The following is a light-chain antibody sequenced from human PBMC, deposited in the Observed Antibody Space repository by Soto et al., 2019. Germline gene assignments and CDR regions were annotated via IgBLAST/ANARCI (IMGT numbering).Light chain of an antibody. CDR2: AAS. CDR3: QKYSSVIT. Sequence: DIQMTQSPSSLSASVGDRVTITCRASQGISNFLAWYQQKPGKVPKLLISAASTLQSGVPSRFSCSGSGTDLTLTITSLQPEDVATYYCQKYSSVITFGQGTRLEIK. J-gene: IGKJ5*01. CDR1: QGISNF. V-gene: IGKV1-27*01.